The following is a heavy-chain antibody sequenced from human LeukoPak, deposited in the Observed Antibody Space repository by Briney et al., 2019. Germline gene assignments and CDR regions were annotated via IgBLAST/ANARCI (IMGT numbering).Heavy chain of an antibody. V-gene: IGHV4-34*01. D-gene: IGHD6-6*01. J-gene: IGHJ4*02. Sequence: PSETLSLTCAVYGGSFSGYYWNWIRQPPGKGLEWIGEINNSGSTNYNPSLKSRVTISRDTSKNQFSLKLSSVTAADTAVYYCARSSFGSSSPKYWGQGTLVTVSS. CDR3: ARSSFGSSSPKY. CDR2: INNSGST. CDR1: GGSFSGYY.